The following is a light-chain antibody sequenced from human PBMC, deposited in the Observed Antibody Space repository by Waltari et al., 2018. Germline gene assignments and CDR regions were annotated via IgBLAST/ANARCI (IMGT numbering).Light chain of an antibody. CDR3: QLRFTWPSIT. CDR2: DAS. Sequence: ELVLTQSPATLSLSPGETATVSCKTSQGVNSYLAWYQHKPGQAPRLLIYDASKLATGSPARFSGSGSGTDFTLTISSLEPDDFALYYCQLRFTWPSITLGQGTRLEIK. J-gene: IGKJ5*01. V-gene: IGKV3-11*01. CDR1: QGVNSY.